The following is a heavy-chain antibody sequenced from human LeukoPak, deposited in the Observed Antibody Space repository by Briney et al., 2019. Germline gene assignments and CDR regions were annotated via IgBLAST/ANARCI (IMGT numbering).Heavy chain of an antibody. D-gene: IGHD3-10*02. V-gene: IGHV3-23*01. CDR2: TSGSGGST. J-gene: IGHJ4*02. CDR3: AKPLGVTMLGFDY. CDR1: GFTFSNYA. Sequence: PGGSLRLSCAASGFTFSNYAMSWVRQAPGKGLEWVSTTSGSGGSTYYADSVKGRFTISRDNPNNTLYLQLDSLKAEDTAVYYCAKPLGVTMLGFDYWGQGTLVTVSS.